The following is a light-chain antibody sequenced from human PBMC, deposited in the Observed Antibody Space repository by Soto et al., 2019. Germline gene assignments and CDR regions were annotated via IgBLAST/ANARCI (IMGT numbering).Light chain of an antibody. CDR1: QSVSRY. V-gene: IGKV3-11*01. CDR3: QQRSDWPIT. J-gene: IGKJ5*01. Sequence: EVVLTQSPATLSLSPGERATLSCRASQSVSRYLAWYQLNPGQAPRLIIFDASISATGIPARVSASGSGTYFTLTISSLESDAYAVYHGQQRSDWPITLGQGKRLDIK. CDR2: DAS.